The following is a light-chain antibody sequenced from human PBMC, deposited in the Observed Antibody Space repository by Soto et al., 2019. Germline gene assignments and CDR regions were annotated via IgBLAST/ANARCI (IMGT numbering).Light chain of an antibody. CDR1: QTISSY. J-gene: IGKJ3*01. Sequence: DIQMTQSPPSLSASVGDRVTITCRASQTISSYLTWYQQKPGKAPKLLIYSTSTLQSGVPSRFSGSVSATDFTLTSSGLQPEDFATYYRQQSYSAPLTFGPVTRVDLK. CDR2: STS. CDR3: QQSYSAPLT. V-gene: IGKV1-39*01.